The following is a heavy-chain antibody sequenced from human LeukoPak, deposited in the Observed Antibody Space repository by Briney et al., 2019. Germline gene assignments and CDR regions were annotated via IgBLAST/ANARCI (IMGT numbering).Heavy chain of an antibody. CDR3: ARDRGYCSSTSCYNPLGY. CDR1: GYTFTSYD. Sequence: GASVKVSCKASGYTFTSYDINWVRQATGQGLEWMGWMNPNSGNTGYAQKFQGRVTMTRNTSISTAYMELSSLRSEDTAVYYCARDRGYCSSTSCYNPLGYWGQGTLVTVSS. D-gene: IGHD2-2*02. V-gene: IGHV1-8*01. CDR2: MNPNSGNT. J-gene: IGHJ4*02.